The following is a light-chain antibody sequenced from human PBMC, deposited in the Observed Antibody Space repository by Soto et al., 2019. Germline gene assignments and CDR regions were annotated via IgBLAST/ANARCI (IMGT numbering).Light chain of an antibody. CDR2: GAS. V-gene: IGKV3-11*01. Sequence: DIVLTQSPATLSLSPGERATLSCRASQSVSSYLAWYQHKPGHAPRLLIYGASNRATDIPARFSGRGSGTDFTLTISSLESGDSAVYYCQQRGKWPRTFGQGTKLEIK. CDR1: QSVSSY. CDR3: QQRGKWPRT. J-gene: IGKJ2*01.